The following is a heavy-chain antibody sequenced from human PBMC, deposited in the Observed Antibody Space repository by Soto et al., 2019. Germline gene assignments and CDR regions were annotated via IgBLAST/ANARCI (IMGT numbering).Heavy chain of an antibody. D-gene: IGHD2-2*02. CDR1: GFTFSSYA. CDR3: AKGAYFTVYPLRVHYFDY. CDR2: ISGSGGST. V-gene: IGHV3-23*01. J-gene: IGHJ4*02. Sequence: PGGSLRLSCAASGFTFSSYAMSWVRQAPGKGLEWVSAISGSGGSTYYADSVKGRFTISRDNSKNTLYLQMNSLRAEDTAVYYCAKGAYFTVYPLRVHYFDYWGQGTLVTVSS.